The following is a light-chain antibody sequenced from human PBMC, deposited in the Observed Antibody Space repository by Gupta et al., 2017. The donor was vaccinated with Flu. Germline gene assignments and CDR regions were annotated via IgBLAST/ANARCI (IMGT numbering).Light chain of an antibody. CDR2: GNS. V-gene: IGLV1-40*01. J-gene: IGLJ3*02. CDR1: SSNIGGGYD. Sequence: QSVLTHPPSVSGAPGQGVTISCTGSSSNIGGGYDVHWYQQLPGTAPKLLIYGNSNRPSGVPDRFSGSKSGTSASLAITGLQAEDEADYYCQSYDSSLSGWVFGGGTKLTVL. CDR3: QSYDSSLSGWV.